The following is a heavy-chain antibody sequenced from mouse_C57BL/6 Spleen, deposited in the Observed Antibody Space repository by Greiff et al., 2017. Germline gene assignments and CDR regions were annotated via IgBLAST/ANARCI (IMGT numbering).Heavy chain of an antibody. V-gene: IGHV1-47*01. CDR3: VLSNHGYFDY. CDR2: FHPYNDDT. J-gene: IGHJ2*01. CDR1: GYTFTTYP. D-gene: IGHD2-5*01. Sequence: VKLMESGAELVKPGASVKMSCKASGYTFTTYPIEWMKQNHGKSLEWIGNFHPYNDDTKYNEKFKGKATLTVEKSSSTVYLELSRLTSDDSAVYYCVLSNHGYFDYWGQGTTLTVSS.